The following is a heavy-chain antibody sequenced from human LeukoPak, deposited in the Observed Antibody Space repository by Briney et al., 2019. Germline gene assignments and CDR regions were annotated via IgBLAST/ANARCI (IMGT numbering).Heavy chain of an antibody. CDR3: ATSRDCSSADCYREFDY. CDR1: GFTFSDYA. V-gene: IGHV3-30*04. J-gene: IGHJ4*02. Sequence: SGGSLRLSCAASGFTFSDYAMHWVRQAPGKGLEWVTIISYDGSNKYYADSVKGRFTISRDNSKNTLYLQMNSLRAEDTAVYYCATSRDCSSADCYREFDYWGQGTLVTVSS. CDR2: ISYDGSNK. D-gene: IGHD2-2*02.